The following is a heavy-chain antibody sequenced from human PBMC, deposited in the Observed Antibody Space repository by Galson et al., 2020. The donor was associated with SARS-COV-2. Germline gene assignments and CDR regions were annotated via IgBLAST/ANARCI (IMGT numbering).Heavy chain of an antibody. CDR2: INHSGST. Sequence: SETLSLTCAVYGGSFSGYYWSWIRQPPGKGLEWIGEINHSGSTNYNPSLKSRVTISVDTSKNQFSLKLSSVTAADTAVYYCARVRTCSSTSCYYYYYYMDVWGKGTTVTVSS. J-gene: IGHJ6*03. V-gene: IGHV4-34*01. CDR3: ARVRTCSSTSCYYYYYYMDV. CDR1: GGSFSGYY. D-gene: IGHD2-2*01.